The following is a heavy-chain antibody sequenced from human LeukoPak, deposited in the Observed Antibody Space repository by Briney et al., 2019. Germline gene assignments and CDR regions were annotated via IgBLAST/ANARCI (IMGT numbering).Heavy chain of an antibody. CDR3: ARFSEDYDTTPGDH. CDR1: GFTFSSYS. V-gene: IGHV3-21*01. CDR2: ISSSSSYI. Sequence: KPGGSLRLSCAASGFTFSSYSMNWVRQAPGKGLEWVSSISSSSSYIYYADSVKGRFTISRDNAKNSLYLQMNSLRAEDTAVYYCARFSEDYDTTPGDHWGQGTLVTVSS. J-gene: IGHJ1*01. D-gene: IGHD3-22*01.